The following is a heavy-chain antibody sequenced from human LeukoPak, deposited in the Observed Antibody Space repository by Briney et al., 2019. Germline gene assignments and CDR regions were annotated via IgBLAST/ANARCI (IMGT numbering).Heavy chain of an antibody. D-gene: IGHD6-19*01. CDR3: ARSPLSSSGWYRADY. J-gene: IGHJ4*02. CDR2: IDGSGST. V-gene: IGHV4-4*07. CDR1: GASISFYY. Sequence: SETLSLTCTVSGASISFYYWNWIRQPAGKGLEWIGRIDGSGSTTFSPSLRSRVTMSVDSSKSQISLNLNSVTAADTAMYYCARSPLSSSGWYRADYWGQGTLVTVSS.